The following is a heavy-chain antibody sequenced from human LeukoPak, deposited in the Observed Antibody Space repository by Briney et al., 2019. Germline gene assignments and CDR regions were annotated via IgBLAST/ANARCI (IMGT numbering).Heavy chain of an antibody. D-gene: IGHD6-19*01. V-gene: IGHV1-2*02. Sequence: ASVKVSCKASGYTFTVYYMHWVRQAPGQGLEWMGYINPNSGGTKYAQQFQGRVTLTRDTSTSTANMHLGSLRSGDTAVYYCAREAGTSFFDSWGQGTLVTVSS. CDR1: GYTFTVYY. CDR3: AREAGTSFFDS. J-gene: IGHJ4*02. CDR2: INPNSGGT.